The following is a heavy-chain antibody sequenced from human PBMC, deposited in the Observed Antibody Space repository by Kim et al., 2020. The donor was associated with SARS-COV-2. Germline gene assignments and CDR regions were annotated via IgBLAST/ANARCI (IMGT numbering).Heavy chain of an antibody. CDR2: IDYSGST. CDR1: GGSISSSSYY. V-gene: IGHV4-39*01. CDR3: VVTVVGVVGHFDY. Sequence: SETLSLTCTVSGGSISSSSYYWGWIRQPPGKGLEWIGSIDYSGSTNDNASPKSRVTISVGKAKNKFSLKLSYVTAADTAVDYCVVTVVGVVGHFDYGGQG. J-gene: IGHJ4*02. D-gene: IGHD3-3*01.